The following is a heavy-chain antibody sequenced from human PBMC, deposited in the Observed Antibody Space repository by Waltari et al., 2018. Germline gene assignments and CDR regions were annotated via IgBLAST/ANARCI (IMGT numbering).Heavy chain of an antibody. D-gene: IGHD3-3*02. CDR3: ARDWRRSLEFFDWLLFALDF. Sequence: EEQLLESGGGSVQPGGSVRLYCAASEFTFSNHARTWVLPPPGKGLEWVSVISHDGRMIYSADSVRDRFTISRDNSRNTLYLEMNSLRAEDTAVYYCARDWRRSLEFFDWLLFALDFWGQGTLVAVSS. J-gene: IGHJ4*02. CDR2: ISHDGRMI. V-gene: IGHV3-23*01. CDR1: EFTFSNHA.